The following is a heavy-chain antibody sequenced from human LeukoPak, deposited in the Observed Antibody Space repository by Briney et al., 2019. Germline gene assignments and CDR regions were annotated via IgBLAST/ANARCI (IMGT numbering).Heavy chain of an antibody. V-gene: IGHV3-33*06. D-gene: IGHD1-1*01. J-gene: IGHJ4*02. CDR3: AKTWNDGSFDH. CDR2: IWYDGSNK. CDR1: GFTFSSYG. Sequence: PGGSLRLSCAASGFTFSSYGMHWVRQAPGKVLEWVAVIWYDGSNKYYADSVKGRFTISRDNSKNTLYLQLTSLRAEDTSVYYCAKTWNDGSFDHWGQGTLVTVSS.